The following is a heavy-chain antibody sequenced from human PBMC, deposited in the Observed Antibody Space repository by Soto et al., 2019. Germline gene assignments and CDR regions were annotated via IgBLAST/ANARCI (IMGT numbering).Heavy chain of an antibody. D-gene: IGHD3-10*01. J-gene: IGHJ4*02. Sequence: EVQLLESGGGLVQPGGSLRLSCAASGLTFSSYAMNWVRQAPGKGLEWVSGISGSGGSTYCAESVKGRFTISRDNSQNTLYLQMNSLRAEDTAVYYCAKARGAMVRGAAFYFDYWGQGTLVTVSS. CDR1: GLTFSSYA. CDR3: AKARGAMVRGAAFYFDY. CDR2: ISGSGGST. V-gene: IGHV3-23*01.